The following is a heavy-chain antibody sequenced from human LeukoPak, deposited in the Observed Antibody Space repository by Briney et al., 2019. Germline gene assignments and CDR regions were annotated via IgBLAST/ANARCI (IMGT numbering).Heavy chain of an antibody. D-gene: IGHD5-18*01. CDR2: INPDSGGT. CDR1: GYTFTGYY. V-gene: IGHV1-2*02. CDR3: ARDRGYSYAFGY. Sequence: ASVKVSCKASGYTFTGYYMHWVRQAPGQGLEWMGWINPDSGGTNYAQKFQGRVTMTRDTSISTAYMELSRLRSDDTAVYYCARDRGYSYAFGYWGQGTLVTVSS. J-gene: IGHJ4*02.